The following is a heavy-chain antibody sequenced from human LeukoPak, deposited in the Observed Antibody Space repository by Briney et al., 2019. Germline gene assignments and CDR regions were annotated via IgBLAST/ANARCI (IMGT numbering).Heavy chain of an antibody. CDR2: INRNSGGT. CDR1: GYTFTGYY. Sequence: GASVKVSCKASGYTFTGYYMHWVRQAPGQGLEWMGWINRNSGGTNYAQKFQGRVTMTRDTSISTAYMELSRLRSDDTAVYYCAREYGGNAAFDYWGQGTLVTVSS. CDR3: AREYGGNAAFDY. V-gene: IGHV1-2*02. J-gene: IGHJ4*02. D-gene: IGHD4-23*01.